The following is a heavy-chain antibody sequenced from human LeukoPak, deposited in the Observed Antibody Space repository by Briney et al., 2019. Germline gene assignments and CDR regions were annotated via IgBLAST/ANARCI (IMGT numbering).Heavy chain of an antibody. D-gene: IGHD2-8*01. CDR3: ARDRAMDDY. J-gene: IGHJ4*02. Sequence: GGSLRLSCAASGLSFSNYWMNWVRQAPGKGLEWVANIRRDGGQMNYADSVKGRFTISRDNARNSLYLHMNSLGAEDTAVYYCARDRAMDDYWGQGTLVTVSS. CDR1: GLSFSNYW. V-gene: IGHV3-7*01. CDR2: IRRDGGQM.